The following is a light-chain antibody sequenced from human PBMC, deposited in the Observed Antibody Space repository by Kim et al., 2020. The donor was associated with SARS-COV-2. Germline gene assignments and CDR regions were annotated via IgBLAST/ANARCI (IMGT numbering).Light chain of an antibody. V-gene: IGKV1-12*01. CDR1: QDISTW. Sequence: ASGGDRVTITWRASQDISTWLAWYQQKPGKAPQLLIYAASSLNSGVPSRFSGSGSGTDFTLTISSLQPEDFATYYCHQPNSFPLTFGQGTRLEIK. CDR2: AAS. CDR3: HQPNSFPLT. J-gene: IGKJ5*01.